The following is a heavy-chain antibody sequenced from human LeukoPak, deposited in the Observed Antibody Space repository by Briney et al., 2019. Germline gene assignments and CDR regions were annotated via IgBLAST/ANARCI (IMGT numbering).Heavy chain of an antibody. V-gene: IGHV3-30-3*01. CDR3: ARDPHDGYGNTFDY. Sequence: GRSLRLSCAAPGFTFSSYAMHWVRQAPGKGLEWVAVISYDGSNKYYADSVKGRFTISRDNSKNTLYLQMNSLRAEDTAVYYCARDPHDGYGNTFDYWGQGTLVTVSS. CDR1: GFTFSSYA. CDR2: ISYDGSNK. D-gene: IGHD5-18*01. J-gene: IGHJ4*02.